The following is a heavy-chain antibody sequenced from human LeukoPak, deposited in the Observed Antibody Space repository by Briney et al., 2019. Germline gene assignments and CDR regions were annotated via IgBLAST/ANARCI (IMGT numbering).Heavy chain of an antibody. V-gene: IGHV1-2*02. CDR2: INPNSGGT. D-gene: IGHD5-18*01. J-gene: IGHJ5*02. CDR1: GYTFTGYY. CDR3: ARTHTRGYSYGSKVFRWFDP. Sequence: GASVKVSCKASGYTFTGYYMHWVRQAPGQGLEWMGWINPNSGGTNYAQKFQGRVTMTRDTSISAAYMELSRLRSDDTAVYYCARTHTRGYSYGSKVFRWFDPWGQGTLVTVSS.